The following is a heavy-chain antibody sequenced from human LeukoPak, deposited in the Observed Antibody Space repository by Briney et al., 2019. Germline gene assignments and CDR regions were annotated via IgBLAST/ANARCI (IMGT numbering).Heavy chain of an antibody. D-gene: IGHD5-18*01. CDR2: IRSKAYGGTT. J-gene: IGHJ3*02. V-gene: IGHV3-49*04. CDR3: TRARIQLWSDAFDI. CDR1: GFTFGDYA. Sequence: GGSQRLSCTASGFTFGDYAMSWVRQAPGKGLEWVGFIRSKAYGGTTEYAASVKGRFTISRDDSKSIAYLQMNSLKTEDTAVYYCTRARIQLWSDAFDIWGQGTMVTVSS.